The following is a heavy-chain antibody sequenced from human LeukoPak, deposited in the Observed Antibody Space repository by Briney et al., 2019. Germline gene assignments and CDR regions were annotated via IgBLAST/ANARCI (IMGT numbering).Heavy chain of an antibody. CDR3: AKGVMGWGRPFYYDY. CDR2: ITGSGETT. D-gene: IGHD3-16*01. V-gene: IGHV3-23*01. CDR1: GFIFRNYA. J-gene: IGHJ4*02. Sequence: GGSLRLSCAASGFIFRNYAMSWVRQAPGKGLEWVSVITGSGETTYYADSLKGRFTISRDNSKNTLYLQMNSLGAEDTAVYYCAKGVMGWGRPFYYDYWGQGTLVTVSS.